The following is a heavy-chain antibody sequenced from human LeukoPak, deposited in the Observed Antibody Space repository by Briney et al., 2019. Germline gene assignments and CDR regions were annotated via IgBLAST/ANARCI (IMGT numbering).Heavy chain of an antibody. CDR1: GGSISSSSYY. J-gene: IGHJ4*02. D-gene: IGHD3-9*01. V-gene: IGHV4-39*07. CDR3: AKDYDILTGSPIG. Sequence: SETLSLTCTVSGGSISSSSYYWGWIRQPPGKGLEWIGSIYYSGSTYYNPSLKSRVTISVDKSKNQFSLKLSSVTAADTAVYYCAKDYDILTGSPIGWGQGTLVTVSS. CDR2: IYYSGST.